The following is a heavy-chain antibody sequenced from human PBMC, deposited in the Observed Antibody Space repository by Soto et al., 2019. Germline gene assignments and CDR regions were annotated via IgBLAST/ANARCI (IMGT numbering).Heavy chain of an antibody. CDR2: IIPIFGTA. V-gene: IGHV1-69*06. D-gene: IGHD1-26*01. Sequence: SVKVSCKASGGTFSSYAISWVRQAPGQGLEWMGGIIPIFGTANYAQKFQGRVTITADKSTSTAYMELSSLRSEDTAVYYCASERLYGSGSIYYFDYRGQGTLVPVSS. CDR1: GGTFSSYA. J-gene: IGHJ4*02. CDR3: ASERLYGSGSIYYFDY.